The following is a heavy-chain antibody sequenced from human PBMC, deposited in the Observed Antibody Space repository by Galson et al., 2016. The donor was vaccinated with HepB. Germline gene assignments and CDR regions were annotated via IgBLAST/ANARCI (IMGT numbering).Heavy chain of an antibody. J-gene: IGHJ6*02. CDR3: AKAATPVFYYHGMDV. V-gene: IGHV3-23*01. CDR1: GFTFGAST. CDR2: IDSSCHST. Sequence: SLRLSCAASGFTFGASTMHWVRQAPGKGLEWVSAIDSSCHSTYYTDSVTGRFTISRDNSKNTLYLQMNSLRYEDTAVYYCAKAATPVFYYHGMDVWGQETTVTVSS.